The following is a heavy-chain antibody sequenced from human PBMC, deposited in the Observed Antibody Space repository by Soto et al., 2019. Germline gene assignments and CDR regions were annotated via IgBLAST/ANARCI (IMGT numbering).Heavy chain of an antibody. J-gene: IGHJ6*02. CDR3: VRDQDIVLAPGAYGMVV. CDR2: INPSGGST. Sequence: ASVKVSCKASGYTFTSYYMHWVRQAPGQGLEWMGIINPSGGSTSYAQKFQGRVTMTRDTSTSTVYMELSSLRDEDTAVYYCVRDQDIVLAPGAYGMVVWGQGTTVTVSS. V-gene: IGHV1-46*01. CDR1: GYTFTSYY. D-gene: IGHD2-2*01.